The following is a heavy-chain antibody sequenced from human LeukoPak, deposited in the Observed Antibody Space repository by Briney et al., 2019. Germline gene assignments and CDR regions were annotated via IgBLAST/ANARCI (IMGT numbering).Heavy chain of an antibody. CDR3: ARGGYSYGYMGYFDF. J-gene: IGHJ4*02. D-gene: IGHD5-18*01. Sequence: GASVKVSCKASGYTFTNYGIHWVRQAPGQRLEWMGWINPNTGNTKYSQKFQGSVTFIRDTSASTAYMELSSLRSEDTAVYYCARGGYSYGYMGYFDFWGQGSLVTVSS. V-gene: IGHV1-3*01. CDR1: GYTFTNYG. CDR2: INPNTGNT.